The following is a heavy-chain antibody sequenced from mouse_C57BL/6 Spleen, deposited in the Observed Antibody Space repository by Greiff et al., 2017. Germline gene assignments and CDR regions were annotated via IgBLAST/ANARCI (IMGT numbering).Heavy chain of an antibody. D-gene: IGHD3-3*01. J-gene: IGHJ2*01. Sequence: QVQLQQPGAELVKPGASVKLSCKASGYTFTSYWMQWVKQRPGQGLEWIGEISPSDSYTYYNQKFKGKATLTVDTSSSTAYMQLSSLTSEDSAVYYCARGTGYFDYWGQGTTLTVSS. CDR1: GYTFTSYW. V-gene: IGHV1-50*01. CDR3: ARGTGYFDY. CDR2: ISPSDSYT.